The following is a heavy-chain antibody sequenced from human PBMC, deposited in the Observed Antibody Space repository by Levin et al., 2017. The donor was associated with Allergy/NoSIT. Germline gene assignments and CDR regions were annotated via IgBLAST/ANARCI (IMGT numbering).Heavy chain of an antibody. Sequence: PSETLSLTCAASGFSFSDHYIDWVRQAPGKGLEWVGRGRNKANSYTTEYAASVKGRFTISRDDSKNSLYLQMNSLKIEDTAVYYCTRGGVAQTYYYDPMDVWGQGTTVTVSS. V-gene: IGHV3-72*01. D-gene: IGHD2-15*01. CDR3: TRGGVAQTYYYDPMDV. CDR2: GRNKANSYTT. CDR1: GFSFSDHY. J-gene: IGHJ6*02.